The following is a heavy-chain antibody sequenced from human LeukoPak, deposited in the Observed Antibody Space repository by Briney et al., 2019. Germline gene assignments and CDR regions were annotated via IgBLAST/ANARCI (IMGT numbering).Heavy chain of an antibody. J-gene: IGHJ4*02. CDR3: ARSANYFDTSGQDY. CDR2: TNRDDSDT. V-gene: IGHV3-74*01. Sequence: QPGGSLRLSCAASGFTFSGYWVHWVRQAPGKGLVWVSRTNRDDSDTSYADSVKGRFTISRDKAKSTLYLQMNSLRVEDTAVYYCARSANYFDTSGQDYWGQGTLVTVSS. CDR1: GFTFSGYW. D-gene: IGHD3-22*01.